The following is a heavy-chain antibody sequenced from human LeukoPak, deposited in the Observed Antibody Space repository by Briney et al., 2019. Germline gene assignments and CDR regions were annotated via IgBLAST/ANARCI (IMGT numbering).Heavy chain of an antibody. CDR2: ISGSGGST. CDR1: GFTFSSYA. J-gene: IGHJ4*02. Sequence: GGSLRLSCAASGFTFSSYAMRWVRQAPGKGLEWVSAISGSGGSTYYADSVKGRFTISRDNSKNTLYLQMNSLRAEDTAVYYCAKGDYYDSSLSSFDYWGQGTLVTVSS. D-gene: IGHD3-22*01. CDR3: AKGDYYDSSLSSFDY. V-gene: IGHV3-23*01.